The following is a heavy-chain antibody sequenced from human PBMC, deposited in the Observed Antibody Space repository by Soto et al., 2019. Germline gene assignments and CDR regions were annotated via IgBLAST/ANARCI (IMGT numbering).Heavy chain of an antibody. CDR2: IKQDGSEK. J-gene: IGHJ4*02. D-gene: IGHD1-1*01. Sequence: GGSLRLSCAASGFTFSSYWMSWVRQAPGKGLEWVANIKQDGSEKYYVDSVKGRFTISRDNAKNSLYLQMNSLRAEDTAVYYCARRGEYNWNDVPSYYFDYWGQGTLVTVSS. V-gene: IGHV3-7*01. CDR3: ARRGEYNWNDVPSYYFDY. CDR1: GFTFSSYW.